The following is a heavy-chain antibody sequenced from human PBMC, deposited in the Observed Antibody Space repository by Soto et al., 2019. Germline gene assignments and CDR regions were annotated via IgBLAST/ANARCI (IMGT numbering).Heavy chain of an antibody. CDR2: MDWDDDK. D-gene: IGHD5-18*01. CDR1: GFSLRTTGVC. Sequence: SGPTLVNPTQTLTLTCTCSGFSLRTTGVCLSWIRQSPGKALEWLARMDWDDDKYYSTSLKTRLTISKDTSKNPVVLTMTNMDPVDTATYYCARIWASYGYGMDVWGQGT. V-gene: IGHV2-70*11. CDR3: ARIWASYGYGMDV. J-gene: IGHJ6*02.